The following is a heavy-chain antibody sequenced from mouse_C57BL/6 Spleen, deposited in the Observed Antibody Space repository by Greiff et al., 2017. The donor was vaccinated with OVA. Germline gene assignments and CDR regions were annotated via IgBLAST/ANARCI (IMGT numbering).Heavy chain of an antibody. CDR2: FYPGSGSI. Sequence: QVQLQQSGAELVKPGASVKLSCKASGYTFTEYTIHWVKQRSGQGLEWIGWFYPGSGSIKYNEKFKDKATLPADKSSSTVYMELSRLTSEDSAVYFCARHEEEAIYYGTRGFAYWGQGTLVTVSA. V-gene: IGHV1-62-2*01. CDR3: ARHEEEAIYYGTRGFAY. CDR1: GYTFTEYT. D-gene: IGHD2-1*01. J-gene: IGHJ3*01.